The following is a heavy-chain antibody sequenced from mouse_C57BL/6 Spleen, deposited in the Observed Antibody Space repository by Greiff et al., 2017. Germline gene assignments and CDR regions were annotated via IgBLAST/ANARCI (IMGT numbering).Heavy chain of an antibody. Sequence: QVQLQQPGAELVKPGASVKMSCKASGYTFTSYWITWVKQRPGQGLEWIGDIYPGSGSTNYNEKFKSKATLTVDTSSSTAYMQLSSLTSEDSAVYYCARLANWDVAWFAYWGQGTLVTVSA. CDR3: ARLANWDVAWFAY. CDR2: IYPGSGST. CDR1: GYTFTSYW. V-gene: IGHV1-55*01. D-gene: IGHD4-1*01. J-gene: IGHJ3*01.